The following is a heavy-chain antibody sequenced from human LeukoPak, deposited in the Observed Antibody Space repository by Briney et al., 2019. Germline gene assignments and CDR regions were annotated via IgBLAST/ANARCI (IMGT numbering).Heavy chain of an antibody. D-gene: IGHD6-6*01. CDR1: GYTFTSYD. J-gene: IGHJ5*02. CDR2: MNPNSGNT. V-gene: IGHV1-8*03. Sequence: GASVKVSCKASGYTFTSYDINWVRQATGQGLEWMGWMNPNSGNTGYAQRFQGRVTITRNTSISTAYMELSSLRSEDTAVYYCARRPYSSCNWFDPWGQGTLVTVSS. CDR3: ARRPYSSCNWFDP.